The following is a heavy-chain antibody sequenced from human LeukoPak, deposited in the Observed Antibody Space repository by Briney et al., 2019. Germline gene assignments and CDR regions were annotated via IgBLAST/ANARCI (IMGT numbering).Heavy chain of an antibody. D-gene: IGHD7-27*01. CDR2: ISTSSSYI. V-gene: IGHV3-21*01. Sequence: GGSLRLSCAASGFSFSTYTMNRVRQAPGRGLEWVSSISTSSSYIYYADSLKGRFTISRDNAKNSLYLQMNSLRAEDAAVYYCATEGAPEAAFDIWGQGTMVTVSS. CDR3: ATEGAPEAAFDI. J-gene: IGHJ3*02. CDR1: GFSFSTYT.